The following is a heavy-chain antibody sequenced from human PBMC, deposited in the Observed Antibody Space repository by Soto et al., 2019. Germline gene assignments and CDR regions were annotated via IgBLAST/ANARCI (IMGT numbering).Heavy chain of an antibody. D-gene: IGHD1-1*01. CDR2: ISSSSSYI. Sequence: EVQLVESGGGLVKPGGSLRLSCAASGFTFSSYSMNWVRQAPGKGLEWVSSISSSSSYIYYADSVKGRFTISRDNAKNSLYLQMNSLRAEDTAVYYCARGRVRRDRLGYYYGMDVWGQGTTVTVSS. CDR1: GFTFSSYS. V-gene: IGHV3-21*01. CDR3: ARGRVRRDRLGYYYGMDV. J-gene: IGHJ6*02.